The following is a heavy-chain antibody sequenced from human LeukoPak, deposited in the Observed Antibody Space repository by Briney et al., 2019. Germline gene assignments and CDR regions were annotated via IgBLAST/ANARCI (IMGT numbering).Heavy chain of an antibody. CDR1: GGTFSSYA. CDR3: AREGSSGWYGWYLDY. J-gene: IGHJ4*02. D-gene: IGHD6-19*01. Sequence: ASVRVSCKASGGTFSSYAISWVRQAPGQGLEWMGGIIPIFGTANYAQKFQGRVTITADESTSTAYMELSSLRSEDTAVYYCAREGSSGWYGWYLDYWGQGTLVTVSS. CDR2: IIPIFGTA. V-gene: IGHV1-69*13.